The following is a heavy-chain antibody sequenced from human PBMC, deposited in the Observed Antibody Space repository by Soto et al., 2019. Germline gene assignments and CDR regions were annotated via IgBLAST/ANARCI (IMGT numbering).Heavy chain of an antibody. D-gene: IGHD2-2*01. CDR2: ISAYNGNT. CDR1: GYTFTSYG. Sequence: QVQLVQSGAEVKKPGASVKVSCKASGYTFTSYGISWVRQAPGQGLEWMGWISAYNGNTNYAQKLQGRVTMTTDTSTSTAYMELRSLRYDDTAVYYRARGYCSSTSCPPPDYYYYYMDVWGKGTTVTVSS. CDR3: ARGYCSSTSCPPPDYYYYYMDV. J-gene: IGHJ6*03. V-gene: IGHV1-18*01.